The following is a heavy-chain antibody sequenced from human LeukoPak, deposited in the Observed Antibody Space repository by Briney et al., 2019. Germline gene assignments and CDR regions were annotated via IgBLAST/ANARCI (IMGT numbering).Heavy chain of an antibody. J-gene: IGHJ5*02. Sequence: PSETLSLTCTVSGGSISSNGYYWGWIRQSPGEGLEWIGNIYYSGITYYNASLKSRVTISVDTSKNQLSLKLSSVTAADTAVYYCARGRITMVRGAPLWFDPWGQGTLVTVSS. CDR3: ARGRITMVRGAPLWFDP. CDR1: GGSISSNGYY. D-gene: IGHD3-10*01. V-gene: IGHV4-39*07. CDR2: IYYSGIT.